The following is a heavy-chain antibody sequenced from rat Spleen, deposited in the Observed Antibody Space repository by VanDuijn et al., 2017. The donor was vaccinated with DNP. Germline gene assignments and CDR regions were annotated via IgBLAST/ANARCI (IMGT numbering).Heavy chain of an antibody. J-gene: IGHJ2*01. V-gene: IGHV3-3*01. D-gene: IGHD4-1*01. CDR1: GYSITSCCR. Sequence: EVQLQESGPGLVEPSQSLSLTCSVTGYSITSCCRWTWIRKFPGHKLEWMGSVNSAGTTNYNPSLKSRISITRDTSKNQFFLQLNSVSPEDTATYYCARWVRALDYWGQGVMVTVSS. CDR3: ARWVRALDY. CDR2: VNSAGTT.